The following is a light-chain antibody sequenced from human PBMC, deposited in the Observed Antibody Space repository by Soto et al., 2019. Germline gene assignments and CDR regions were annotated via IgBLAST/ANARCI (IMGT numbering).Light chain of an antibody. J-gene: IGLJ3*02. CDR1: SGHSDYA. Sequence: QPVLTQSPSASASPGASVKLTCTLSSGHSDYAIAWHQQQPEKGPRYLMKVTSDGSHTKGDGIPDRFSGSSSGADRYLTISSRRSDDEADYYCQAGGTGGVFGGGTKLTVL. CDR3: QAGGTGGV. CDR2: VTSDGSH. V-gene: IGLV4-69*01.